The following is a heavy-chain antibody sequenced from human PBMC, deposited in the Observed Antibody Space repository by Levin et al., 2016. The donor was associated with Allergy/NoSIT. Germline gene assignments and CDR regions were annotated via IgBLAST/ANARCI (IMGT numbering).Heavy chain of an antibody. CDR2: IIPIFGTA. V-gene: IGHV1-69*13. D-gene: IGHD4-23*01. Sequence: SVKVSCKASGGTFSSYAISWVRQAPGQGLEWMGGIIPIFGTANYAQKFQGRVTITADESTSTAYMELSSLRSEDTAVYYCARDDVDGGNSDDQGDYYYYGMDVWGQGTTVTVSS. J-gene: IGHJ6*02. CDR1: GGTFSSYA. CDR3: ARDDVDGGNSDDQGDYYYYGMDV.